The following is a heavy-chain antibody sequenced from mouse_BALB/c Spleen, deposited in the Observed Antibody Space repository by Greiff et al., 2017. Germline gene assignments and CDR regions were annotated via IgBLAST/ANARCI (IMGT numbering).Heavy chain of an antibody. J-gene: IGHJ4*01. CDR1: GYTFTSYW. CDR3: ARNYYYAMDY. V-gene: IGHV1-7*01. Sequence: VKLMESGAELAKPGASVKMSCKASGYTFTSYWMHWVKQRPGQGLEWIGYINPSTGYTEYNQKFKDKATLTADKSSSTAYMQLSSLTSEDSAVYYCARNYYYAMDYWGQGTSVTVSS. CDR2: INPSTGYT.